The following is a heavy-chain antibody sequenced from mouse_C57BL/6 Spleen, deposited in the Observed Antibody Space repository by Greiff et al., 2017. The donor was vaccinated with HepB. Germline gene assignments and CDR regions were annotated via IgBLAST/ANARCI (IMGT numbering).Heavy chain of an antibody. CDR1: GYTFTDYE. J-gene: IGHJ2*01. Sequence: QVQLQQSGAELVRPGASVTLSCKASGYTFTDYELHWVKQTPVHGLEWIGAIDPETGCTAYNQKFKGKAILTADKSSSTAYMELHSLTSEDSAVYYCTRELIDDGGQGTTLTVSS. CDR2: IDPETGCT. V-gene: IGHV1-15*01. CDR3: TRELIDD.